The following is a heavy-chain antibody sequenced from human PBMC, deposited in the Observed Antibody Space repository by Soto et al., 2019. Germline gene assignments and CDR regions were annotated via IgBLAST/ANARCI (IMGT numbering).Heavy chain of an antibody. CDR3: AGSLWSNYYYDNSADIDY. CDR1: GYSFASYG. V-gene: IGHV1-18*01. CDR2: ISAYNGNT. Sequence: ASVKVSCKASGYSFASYGISWVRQAPGQGLEWMGRISAYNGNTNYAQKLQGRVTMTTDTSTSTAYMELRSLRSDDTAVYYCAGSLWSNYYYDNSADIDYWGQGTLVTVS. J-gene: IGHJ4*02. D-gene: IGHD3-22*01.